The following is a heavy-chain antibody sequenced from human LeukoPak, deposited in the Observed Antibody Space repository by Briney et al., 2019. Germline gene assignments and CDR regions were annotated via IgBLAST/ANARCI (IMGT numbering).Heavy chain of an antibody. CDR3: ARPFFNRGYFDY. V-gene: IGHV4-39*01. CDR2: IYYSGST. J-gene: IGHJ4*02. D-gene: IGHD2/OR15-2a*01. CDR1: GGSISSSSYY. Sequence: SETLSLTCTVSGGSISSSSYYWGWIRQPPGKGREWIGSIYYSGSTYYNPSLKSRVTISVDTSKNQFSLKLSSVTAADTAVYYCARPFFNRGYFDYWGQGTLVTVSS.